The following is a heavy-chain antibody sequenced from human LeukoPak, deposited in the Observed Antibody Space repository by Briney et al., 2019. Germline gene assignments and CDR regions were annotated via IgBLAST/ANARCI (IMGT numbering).Heavy chain of an antibody. CDR1: GFTFGDYA. CDR2: IRNKAYGGTI. D-gene: IGHD2-15*01. CDR3: TAQVFCSGRSCYSHWYFDL. V-gene: IGHV3-49*04. Sequence: GGSLRLSCTASGFTFGDYAMSWVRQAPGKGLEWVGFIRNKAYGGTIEYAASVKGRFTISRDDSKSSAYLQMNSLKTEDTAVYYCTAQVFCSGRSCYSHWYFDLWGRGTLVTVSS. J-gene: IGHJ2*01.